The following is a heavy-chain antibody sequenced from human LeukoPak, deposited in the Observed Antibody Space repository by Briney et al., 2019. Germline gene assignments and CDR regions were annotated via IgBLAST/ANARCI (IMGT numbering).Heavy chain of an antibody. Sequence: GGSLRLSCAASGFTFSSYAMNWLRQAPGKGLEWVSSISGSGGRTYYADSVKGRFTISRDNSKNTLFLQMNSQRAEDTAVYYCAKEREYYDSSGYSGFDYWGQGTLVTVSS. CDR1: GFTFSSYA. CDR3: AKEREYYDSSGYSGFDY. V-gene: IGHV3-23*01. J-gene: IGHJ4*02. CDR2: ISGSGGRT. D-gene: IGHD3-22*01.